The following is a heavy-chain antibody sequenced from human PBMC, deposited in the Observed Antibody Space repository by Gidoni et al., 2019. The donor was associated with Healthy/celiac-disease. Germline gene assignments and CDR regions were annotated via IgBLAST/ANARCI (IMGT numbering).Heavy chain of an antibody. V-gene: IGHV4-39*07. Sequence: QLQLQESVPGLVKPSETLSLTCTVSGGSISSSSYYWGWIRQPPGKGLEWIGSIYYSGSTYYNPSLKSRVTISVDTSKNQFSLKLSSVTAADTAVYYCARDGYYYGSGSYYKGDVGHDYWGQGTRVTVSS. CDR1: GGSISSSSYY. CDR3: ARDGYYYGSGSYYKGDVGHDY. D-gene: IGHD3-10*01. CDR2: IYYSGST. J-gene: IGHJ4*02.